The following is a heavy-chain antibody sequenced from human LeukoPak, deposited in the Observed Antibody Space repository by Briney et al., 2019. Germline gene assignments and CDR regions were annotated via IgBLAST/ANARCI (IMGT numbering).Heavy chain of an antibody. CDR1: GFTFSSYS. CDR2: ISGSSSYI. CDR3: ARINDKNWFDP. J-gene: IGHJ5*02. V-gene: IGHV3-21*01. Sequence: PGGSLRLSCAASGFTFSSYSMNWVRQAPGKGLEWVSSISGSSSYIYYADSVKGRFTISRDNAKNSLYLQMNSLRAEDTAVYYCARINDKNWFDPWGQGTLVTVSS. D-gene: IGHD1-1*01.